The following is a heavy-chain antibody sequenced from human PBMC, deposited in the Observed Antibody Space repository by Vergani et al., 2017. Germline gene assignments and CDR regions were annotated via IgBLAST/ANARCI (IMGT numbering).Heavy chain of an antibody. CDR1: GGSVSRDNYY. CDR3: ARDYYLGSKYDFVYYMDV. Sequence: QVQLQESGPGLVKPSHTLSLTCTVSGGSVSRDNYYLSWIRQPSGKGLEWVGRVYTSGSTNYNPSLKSRVTMSVDTSKKEFSLKLYSVTAADTAVYYCARDYYLGSKYDFVYYMDVWGKGTTVTVSS. CDR2: VYTSGST. V-gene: IGHV4-61*02. J-gene: IGHJ6*03. D-gene: IGHD3-10*01.